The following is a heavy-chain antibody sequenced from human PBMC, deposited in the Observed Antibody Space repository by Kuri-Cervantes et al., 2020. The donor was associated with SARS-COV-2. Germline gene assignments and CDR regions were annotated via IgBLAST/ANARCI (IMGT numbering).Heavy chain of an antibody. Sequence: SVKVSCKASGGTFSSYAISWVRQAPGQGLEWMGRIIPILGIANYAQKFQGRVTITADKSTSTAYMELSSLRSEDTAVYYCAADMAYCGGDRYSNYYYYYGMDVWGQGTTVTVSS. J-gene: IGHJ6*02. CDR3: AADMAYCGGDRYSNYYYYYGMDV. CDR1: GGTFSSYA. V-gene: IGHV1-69*04. CDR2: IIPILGIA. D-gene: IGHD2-21*02.